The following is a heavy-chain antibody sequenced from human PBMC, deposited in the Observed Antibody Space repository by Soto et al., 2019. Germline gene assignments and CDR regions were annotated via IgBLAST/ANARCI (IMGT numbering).Heavy chain of an antibody. V-gene: IGHV3-21*01. CDR1: GFTFSSYS. J-gene: IGHJ4*02. D-gene: IGHD6-19*01. CDR2: ISSSSSYI. Sequence: GGSLRLSCAASGFTFSSYSMNWVRQAPGKGLEWVSSISSSSSYIYYADSVKGRFTISRDNAKNSLYLQMNSLRAEDTAVYYCAREAQAMRDPPAAGAGIFDYWGQGTLVTVSS. CDR3: AREAQAMRDPPAAGAGIFDY.